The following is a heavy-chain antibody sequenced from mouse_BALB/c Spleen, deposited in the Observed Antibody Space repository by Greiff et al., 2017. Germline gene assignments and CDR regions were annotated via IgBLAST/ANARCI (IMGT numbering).Heavy chain of an antibody. D-gene: IGHD1-1*01. Sequence: QVQLQQSGPGLVAPSQSLSITCTVSGFSLTSYGVHWVRQPPGKGLEWLGVIWAGGSTNYNSALMSRLSISKDNSKSQVFLKMNSLQTDDTAMYYCARGREDGSSLLDYWGQGTTLTVSS. CDR2: IWAGGST. CDR1: GFSLTSYG. CDR3: ARGREDGSSLLDY. V-gene: IGHV2-9*02. J-gene: IGHJ2*01.